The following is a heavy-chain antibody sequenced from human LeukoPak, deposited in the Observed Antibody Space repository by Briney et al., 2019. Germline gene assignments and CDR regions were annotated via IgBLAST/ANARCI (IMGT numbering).Heavy chain of an antibody. CDR2: IYYSGST. CDR3: ASVIAVADPHAFDI. Sequence: PSETLSFTCTVSGGSISSYYWSWIRQPPGKGLEWIGYIYYSGSTNYNPSLKSRVTISVGTSKNQFSLKLSSVTAADTAVYYCASVIAVADPHAFDIWGQGTMVTVSS. D-gene: IGHD6-19*01. CDR1: GGSISSYY. J-gene: IGHJ3*02. V-gene: IGHV4-59*01.